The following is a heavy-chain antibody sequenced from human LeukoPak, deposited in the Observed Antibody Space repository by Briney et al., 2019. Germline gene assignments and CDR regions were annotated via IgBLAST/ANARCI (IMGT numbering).Heavy chain of an antibody. J-gene: IGHJ2*01. V-gene: IGHV4-39*01. CDR1: GGSVSSATDY. CDR2: IYYSGTT. CDR3: ARVPAILRVATLDL. D-gene: IGHD3-10*01. Sequence: SETLSLTCTVSGGSVSSATDYWGWIRQPPGRGLEWIGTIYYSGTTFYNPSLKRRATTSVDTSRNQFSLKLNSVTDAATALYYCARVPAILRVATLDLWGRGTLVTVSS.